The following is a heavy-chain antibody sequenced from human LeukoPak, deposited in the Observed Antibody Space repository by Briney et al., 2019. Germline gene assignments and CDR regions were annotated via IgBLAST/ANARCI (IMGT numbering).Heavy chain of an antibody. V-gene: IGHV4-34*01. Sequence: SETLSLTCAVYGGSFSGYYWSWIRQPPGKGLEWIGEINHSGSTNCNPSLKSRVTISVDTSKNQFSLKLSSVTAADTAVYYCASGIAAAGTCWFDPWGQGTLVTVSS. CDR1: GGSFSGYY. J-gene: IGHJ5*02. CDR3: ASGIAAAGTCWFDP. D-gene: IGHD6-13*01. CDR2: INHSGST.